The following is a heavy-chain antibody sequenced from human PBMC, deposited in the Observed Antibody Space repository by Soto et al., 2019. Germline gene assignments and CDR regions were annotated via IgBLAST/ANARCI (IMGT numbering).Heavy chain of an antibody. V-gene: IGHV1-3*01. D-gene: IGHD2-15*01. J-gene: IGHJ5*02. CDR3: ARGIATGQLDP. CDR2: INPDNVNT. Sequence: QVQLVQSGAEVKKPGASVKISCKASGYTFTRYTMNWVRQAPGQRLEWMGWINPDNVNTKSSQKFQDRVIITRDTSASTAYMDLSSLRSEDPAVYYCARGIATGQLDPWGQGTLVTVSS. CDR1: GYTFTRYT.